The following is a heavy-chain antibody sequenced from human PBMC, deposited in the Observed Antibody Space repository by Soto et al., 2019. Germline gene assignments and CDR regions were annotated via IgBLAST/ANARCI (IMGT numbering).Heavy chain of an antibody. V-gene: IGHV4-59*08. Sequence: PSETLSLTRTVSGGSISSYYWSWVRPPPGKGLEWIGYIYYSGSTNYNPSLKSRVTISVDTSKNQFSLKLSSVTAADTAVYYCARLLSLEGYYFDYWGQGTLVTVSS. CDR1: GGSISSYY. D-gene: IGHD3-3*01. J-gene: IGHJ4*02. CDR3: ARLLSLEGYYFDY. CDR2: IYYSGST.